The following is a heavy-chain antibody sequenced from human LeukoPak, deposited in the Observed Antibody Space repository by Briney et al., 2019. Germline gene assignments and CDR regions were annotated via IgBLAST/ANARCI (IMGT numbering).Heavy chain of an antibody. CDR2: INHSGST. V-gene: IGHV4-34*01. J-gene: IGHJ6*02. Sequence: SETLSLTCAVYGGSFSGYDWSWIRQPPGKGLEWIGEINHSGSTNYNPSLKSRVTISVDTSKNQFSLKLSSVTAADTAVYYCARGPTPTREPAYGMEVWGQGTTVTVSS. D-gene: IGHD4-11*01. CDR1: GGSFSGYD. CDR3: ARGPTPTREPAYGMEV.